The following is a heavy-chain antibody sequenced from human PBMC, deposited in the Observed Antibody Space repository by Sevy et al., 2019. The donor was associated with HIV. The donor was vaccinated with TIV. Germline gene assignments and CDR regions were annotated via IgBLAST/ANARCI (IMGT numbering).Heavy chain of an antibody. CDR3: ARGGGSYSNYFDY. CDR1: GFTFSSYS. CDR2: ISSSSSTI. Sequence: GGSLRLSCAASGFTFSSYSMNWVRQAPGKGLEWVSYISSSSSTIYYADSVKGRFTISRDNAKNSLYLQMNSLRAEDTAVYYCARGGGSYSNYFDYWGQGTLVTVSS. V-gene: IGHV3-48*01. D-gene: IGHD1-26*01. J-gene: IGHJ4*02.